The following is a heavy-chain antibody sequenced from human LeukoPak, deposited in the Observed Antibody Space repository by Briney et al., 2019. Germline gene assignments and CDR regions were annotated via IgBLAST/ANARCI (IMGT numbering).Heavy chain of an antibody. J-gene: IGHJ4*02. CDR3: ARGLLWFGDPTLDY. D-gene: IGHD3-10*01. Sequence: GRSLRLSCAASGFTFNDYYMSWIRQAPGKGLEWVSYISSSGSTIYYADSVKGRFTISRDNAKNSLYLQMNSLRAEDTAVYYCARGLLWFGDPTLDYWGQGTLVTVSS. CDR1: GFTFNDYY. CDR2: ISSSGSTI. V-gene: IGHV3-11*01.